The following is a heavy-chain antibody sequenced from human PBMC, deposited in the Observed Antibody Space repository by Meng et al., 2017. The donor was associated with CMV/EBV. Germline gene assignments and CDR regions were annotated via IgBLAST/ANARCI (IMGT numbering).Heavy chain of an antibody. CDR3: AKSAVVPAAMGIDY. Sequence: LSLTCAASGFTFSSYSMNWVRQAPGKGLEWVAFIRYDGSNKYYADSVKGRFTISRDNSKNTLYLQMNSLRAEDTAVYYCAKSAVVPAAMGIDYWGQGTLVTSPQ. D-gene: IGHD2-2*01. V-gene: IGHV3-30*02. CDR1: GFTFSSYS. J-gene: IGHJ4*02. CDR2: IRYDGSNK.